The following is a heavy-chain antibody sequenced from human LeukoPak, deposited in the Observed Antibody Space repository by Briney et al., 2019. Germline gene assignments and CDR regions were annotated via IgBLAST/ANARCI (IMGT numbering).Heavy chain of an antibody. CDR1: GVSISSGGYY. Sequence: PSETLSLTCTVSGVSISSGGYYWSWIRQHPGKGLEWIGYIYYSGSTYYNPSLKSRVTISVDTSKNQFSLKLSSVTAADTAVYYCARAQGVPPTFDYWGQGTLVTVSS. J-gene: IGHJ4*02. CDR3: ARAQGVPPTFDY. CDR2: IYYSGST. V-gene: IGHV4-31*03.